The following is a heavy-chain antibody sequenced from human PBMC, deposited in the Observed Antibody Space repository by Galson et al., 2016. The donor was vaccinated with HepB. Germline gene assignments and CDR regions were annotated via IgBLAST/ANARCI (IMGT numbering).Heavy chain of an antibody. CDR3: ARAGLLTKASFDY. CDR1: DGSISSSDLS. Sequence: SETLSLTCSDGSISSSDLSWGWIRQPPEKGLEWIGTVYRGRTYYNPSLEGRVTIFVDMSTDLLSLKVTSLTAADTAVYYCARAGLLTKASFDYWGQGARVAVSS. CDR2: VYRGRT. J-gene: IGHJ4*02. D-gene: IGHD4-11*01. V-gene: IGHV4-39*01.